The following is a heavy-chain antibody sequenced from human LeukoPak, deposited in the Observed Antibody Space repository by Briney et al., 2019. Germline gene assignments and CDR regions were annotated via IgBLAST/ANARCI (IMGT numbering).Heavy chain of an antibody. CDR3: AREGNYYDMDV. CDR2: IFSGGTT. V-gene: IGHV3-53*01. J-gene: IGHJ6*02. CDR1: GFTVSSNY. Sequence: PGGSLRLSCAASGFTVSSNYMSWVRQAPGKGLEWVSVIFSGGTTYYADSVKGRFTISRDNSKNTVYLQMNSLRADDTAVYYCAREGNYYDMDVWGQGTTVTVSS.